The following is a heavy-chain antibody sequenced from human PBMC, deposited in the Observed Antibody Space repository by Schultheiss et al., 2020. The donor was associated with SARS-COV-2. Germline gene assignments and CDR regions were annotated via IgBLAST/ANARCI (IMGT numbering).Heavy chain of an antibody. CDR1: GFTFTTYA. V-gene: IGHV3-23*03. D-gene: IGHD3-10*01. Sequence: GGSLRLSCAASGFTFTTYAMTWVRQAPGKGLEWVSVIYRGGNTYYADSVKGRFTISRDNSRNTLYLQMNSLRAEDTAVYYCASSMGRSAPDYWGQGTLVTVSS. CDR3: ASSMGRSAPDY. J-gene: IGHJ4*02. CDR2: IYRGGNT.